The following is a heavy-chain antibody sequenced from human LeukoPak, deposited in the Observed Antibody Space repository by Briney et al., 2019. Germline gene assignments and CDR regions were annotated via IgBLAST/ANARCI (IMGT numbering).Heavy chain of an antibody. V-gene: IGHV3-30-3*01. CDR3: AREAIAVARYYFDY. D-gene: IGHD6-19*01. CDR1: GFTFSSYA. Sequence: GSLRLSCAASGFTFSSYAMHWVRQAPGKGLEWVAAISYDGSNKYYADSVKGRFTISRDNSKNTLYLQMNSLRAEDTAVSYCAREAIAVARYYFDYWGQGTLVTVSS. J-gene: IGHJ4*02. CDR2: ISYDGSNK.